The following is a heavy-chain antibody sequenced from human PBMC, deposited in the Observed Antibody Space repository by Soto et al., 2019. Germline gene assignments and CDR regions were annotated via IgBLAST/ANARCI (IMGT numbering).Heavy chain of an antibody. J-gene: IGHJ6*03. V-gene: IGHV3-21*01. CDR1: GFTLSSYS. D-gene: IGHD2-2*01. CDR3: ARDGVVPAAKGYYYYYMDV. Sequence: EVQLVESGGGLVKTGGSLRLSCAASGFTLSSYSMNWVRQAPGKGLEWVSSISSSSSYIYYADSVKGRFTISRDNAKNSLYLHMNSLRADDTAVYYCARDGVVPAAKGYYYYYMDVWGKGTTVTVSS. CDR2: ISSSSSYI.